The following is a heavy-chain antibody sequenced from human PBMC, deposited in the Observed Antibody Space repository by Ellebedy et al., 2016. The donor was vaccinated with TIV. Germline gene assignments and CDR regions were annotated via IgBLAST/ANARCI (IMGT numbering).Heavy chain of an antibody. V-gene: IGHV3-7*01. CDR3: ATDGSYGDYLSPAHAFEI. J-gene: IGHJ3*02. D-gene: IGHD4-17*01. Sequence: GESLKISCAASGFSFINYWMTWVRQAPGKGLEWMANINQDGSQKYYVDSVRGRFTISRDNAKNSLYLEMNSLRAEETAVYYCATDGSYGDYLSPAHAFEIWGQGTVVAVSS. CDR1: GFSFINYW. CDR2: INQDGSQK.